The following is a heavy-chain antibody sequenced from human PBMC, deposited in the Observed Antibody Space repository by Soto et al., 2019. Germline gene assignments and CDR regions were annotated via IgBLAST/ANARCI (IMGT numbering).Heavy chain of an antibody. Sequence: PGGSLRLSCAASGFTFSSYAMSWVRQAPGKGLEWVSAISGSGGSTYYADSVKGRFTISRDNSKNTLYLQMNSLRAEDTAVYYCAKDSWIVVVPAAYNWFDPWGQGTLVTVSS. D-gene: IGHD2-2*01. CDR3: AKDSWIVVVPAAYNWFDP. CDR1: GFTFSSYA. V-gene: IGHV3-23*01. J-gene: IGHJ5*02. CDR2: ISGSGGST.